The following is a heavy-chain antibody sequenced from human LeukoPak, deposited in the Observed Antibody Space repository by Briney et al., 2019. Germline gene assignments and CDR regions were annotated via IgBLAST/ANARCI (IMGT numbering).Heavy chain of an antibody. CDR2: IYTSGST. CDR1: GGSISSGSYY. Sequence: SETLSLTCTVSGGSISSGSYYLSWIRQPAGKGLEWIGRIYTSGSTNYNPSLKSRVTTSVDTSKNQFSLKLSSVTAADTAVYYCARESPIGSGYYGVGNWFDPWGQGTLVTVSS. CDR3: ARESPIGSGYYGVGNWFDP. V-gene: IGHV4-61*02. J-gene: IGHJ5*02. D-gene: IGHD3-3*01.